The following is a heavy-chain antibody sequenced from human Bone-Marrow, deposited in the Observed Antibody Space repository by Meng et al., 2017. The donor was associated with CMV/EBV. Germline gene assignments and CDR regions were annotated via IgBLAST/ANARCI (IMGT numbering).Heavy chain of an antibody. CDR1: GYSISSGYY. Sequence: SETLSLTCTVSGYSISSGYYWGWIRQPPGKGLEWIGSIYHSGSTYYNPSLKSRVTISVDTSKNQFSLKLSSVTAADTAVYYGARGGAVAGRETDWGQGTLVTVSS. CDR2: IYHSGST. J-gene: IGHJ4*02. V-gene: IGHV4-38-2*02. D-gene: IGHD6-19*01. CDR3: ARGGAVAGRETD.